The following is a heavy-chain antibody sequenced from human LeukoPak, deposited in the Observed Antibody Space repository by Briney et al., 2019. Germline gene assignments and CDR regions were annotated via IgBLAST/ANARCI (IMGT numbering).Heavy chain of an antibody. CDR1: GFSFSDYY. CDR3: ARVNYDSSGSDY. D-gene: IGHD3-22*01. Sequence: PGGSLRLSCAASGFSFSDYYMSWIRQPPGKGLEWLSYITNSGNTKYYADSVKGRFTISRDNAGNSLYLQMNSLRAEDTAVYYCARVNYDSSGSDYWGQGTLVTVSS. CDR2: ITNSGNTK. V-gene: IGHV3-11*04. J-gene: IGHJ4*02.